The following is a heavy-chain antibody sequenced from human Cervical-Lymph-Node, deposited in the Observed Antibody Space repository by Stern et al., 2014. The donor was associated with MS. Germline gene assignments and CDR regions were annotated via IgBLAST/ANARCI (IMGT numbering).Heavy chain of an antibody. Sequence: MQLVESGAEVKKPGSSVKVSCKAAGGTFYSYYITWVRQTPGQGLEWMGGIIPLFGAPNYAQIFQGRVTITADASTSTAYMELRSLRVEDTAVYYCARAPRGSAQVAFDIWGQGTLVTVSS. D-gene: IGHD3-10*01. CDR1: GGTFYSYY. V-gene: IGHV1-69*01. J-gene: IGHJ3*02. CDR3: ARAPRGSAQVAFDI. CDR2: IIPLFGAP.